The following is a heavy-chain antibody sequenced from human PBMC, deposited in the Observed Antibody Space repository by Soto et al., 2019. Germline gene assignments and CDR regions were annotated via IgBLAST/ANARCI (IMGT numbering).Heavy chain of an antibody. D-gene: IGHD3-9*01. Sequence: PGGSLRLSFAPSGFTFTSYPISWVRQVPGKGLEGFSPFGCSGGSTYYADSVKGRFTTSRDNSKNTLYLQLNSLRAEDTAVYYCAKNLLLTAYSSCAYWGQGTLVTVSS. V-gene: IGHV3-23*01. CDR2: FGCSGGST. J-gene: IGHJ4*02. CDR1: GFTFTSYP. CDR3: AKNLLLTAYSSCAY.